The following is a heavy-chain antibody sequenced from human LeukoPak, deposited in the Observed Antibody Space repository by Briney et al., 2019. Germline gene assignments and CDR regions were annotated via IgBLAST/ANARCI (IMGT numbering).Heavy chain of an antibody. D-gene: IGHD3-10*01. CDR3: VSTSFYGSGSYYNWFDP. Sequence: PSETLSLTCAVSGASITSSNWWSWVRQPPGKGLEWIGEIYHSGSTNYNPSLKSRVTISVDKSKNQFSLKLSSVTAADTAVYYCVSTSFYGSGSYYNWFDPWGQGTLVTASS. V-gene: IGHV4-4*02. CDR1: GASITSSNW. CDR2: IYHSGST. J-gene: IGHJ5*02.